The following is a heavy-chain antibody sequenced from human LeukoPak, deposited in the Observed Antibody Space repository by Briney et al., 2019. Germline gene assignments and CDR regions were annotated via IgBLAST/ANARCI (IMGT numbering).Heavy chain of an antibody. CDR1: GGSFSGHY. Sequence: PSETLSLTCAVYGGSFSGHYWTWIRQPPGKGLEWIGSIYYTGSTYCNPSLKSRVTISVDTSKNQFSLRLNSVTAADTAVYYCARHSDSYGDRGPGYWGQGTLVTVSS. CDR3: ARHSDSYGDRGPGY. D-gene: IGHD5-18*01. J-gene: IGHJ4*02. V-gene: IGHV4-34*01. CDR2: IYYTGST.